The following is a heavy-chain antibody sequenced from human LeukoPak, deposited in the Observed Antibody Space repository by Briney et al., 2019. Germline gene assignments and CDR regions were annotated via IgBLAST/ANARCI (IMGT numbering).Heavy chain of an antibody. D-gene: IGHD3-3*01. Sequence: SETLSLTCSVSGGSISSNSYYWGWIRQPPGKGLEWIGSIYYSGSTYYNPSLKSRVIMSVDTFKNQFSLKLSSVAAADTALYYCARHNYYNFWNALNWFDPWGQGTPVTVSS. CDR1: GGSISSNSYY. CDR2: IYYSGST. CDR3: ARHNYYNFWNALNWFDP. J-gene: IGHJ5*02. V-gene: IGHV4-39*01.